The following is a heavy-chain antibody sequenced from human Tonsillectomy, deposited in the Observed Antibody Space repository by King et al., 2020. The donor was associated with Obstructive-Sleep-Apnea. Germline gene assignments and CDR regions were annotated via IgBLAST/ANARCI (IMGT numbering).Heavy chain of an antibody. CDR2: ISSSADTI. D-gene: IGHD2-15*01. CDR1: GFTLSNYY. Sequence: QLVQSGGGLVKPGGSLRLSCAVSGFTLSNYYMTWIRQAPGKGLEWISYISSSADTIYYADSVKGRFTISRDNAKNSLYLQMDSLRAEETAVYYCARDEDVVVVAAYFDYWGQGTLVTVSS. J-gene: IGHJ4*02. V-gene: IGHV3-11*01. CDR3: ARDEDVVVVAAYFDY.